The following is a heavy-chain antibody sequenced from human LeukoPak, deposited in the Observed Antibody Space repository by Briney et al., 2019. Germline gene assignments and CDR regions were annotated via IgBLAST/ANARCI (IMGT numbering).Heavy chain of an antibody. CDR2: IYYTGST. CDR1: GGSISSYF. CDR3: ARERWGDDYNSGLYFDY. D-gene: IGHD5-24*01. J-gene: IGHJ4*02. V-gene: IGHV4-59*01. Sequence: SSETLSLTCTVSGGSISSYFWSWIRQPPGKGLEWIGYIYYTGSTNYNPSLKSRVTISVDTSKNQFSLKLSSVTAADTAVYYCARERWGDDYNSGLYFDYWGQGSLVTVSS.